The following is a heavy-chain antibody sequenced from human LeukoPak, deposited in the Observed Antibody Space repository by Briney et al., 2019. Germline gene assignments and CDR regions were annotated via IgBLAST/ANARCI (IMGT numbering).Heavy chain of an antibody. CDR3: ARGLRLRFLEWSPIKNYYYGMDV. CDR1: GGTFSSYA. CDR2: IIPIFGTA. V-gene: IGHV1-69*13. Sequence: SVKVSCKASGGTFSSYAISWVRQAPGQGLEWMGGIIPIFGTANYAQKFQGRVTITADESTSTAYMELSSLRSEDTAVYYCARGLRLRFLEWSPIKNYYYGMDVWGQGTTVTVSS. J-gene: IGHJ6*02. D-gene: IGHD3-3*01.